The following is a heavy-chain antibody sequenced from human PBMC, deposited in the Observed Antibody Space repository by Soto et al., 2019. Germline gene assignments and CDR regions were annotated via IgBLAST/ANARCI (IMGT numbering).Heavy chain of an antibody. D-gene: IGHD3-9*01. J-gene: IGHJ6*02. CDR2: INSDGSST. CDR3: ARDGGYDILTGYRGMDV. V-gene: IGHV3-74*01. CDR1: GFTFSSYW. Sequence: GSLRLSCAASGFTFSSYWMHWVRQAPGKGLVWVSRINSDGSSTSYADSVKGRFTISRDNAKNTLYLQMNSLRAEDTAVYYCARDGGYDILTGYRGMDVWGQGTTVTVSS.